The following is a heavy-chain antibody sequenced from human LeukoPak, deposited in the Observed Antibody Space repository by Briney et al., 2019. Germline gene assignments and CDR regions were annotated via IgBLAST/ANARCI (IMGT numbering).Heavy chain of an antibody. J-gene: IGHJ4*02. D-gene: IGHD3-9*01. CDR2: ISTTSSTV. Sequence: GGSLRLSCAASGFTFSHYCMNWVRQAPGKGLEWVSYISTTSSTVYYADSVKGRFTISRDNSKNTLYLQMNSLRAEDTAVYYCARTMRPILTGYYSLDYWGQGTLVTVSS. CDR3: ARTMRPILTGYYSLDY. V-gene: IGHV3-48*01. CDR1: GFTFSHYC.